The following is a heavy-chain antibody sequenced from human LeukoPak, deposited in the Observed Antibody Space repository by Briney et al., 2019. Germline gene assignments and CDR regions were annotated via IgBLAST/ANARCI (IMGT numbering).Heavy chain of an antibody. CDR2: INPSGGST. CDR1: GYTFTSYY. J-gene: IGHJ3*02. Sequence: GASVKVSCKASGYTFTSYYMHWVRQAPGQGLEWMGIINPSGGSTSYAQKFQGRVTMTRDTSTSTVYMELSSLRSEDTAVYYCARLGYCSGGSCFTGKPDDDGDAFDIWGQGTMVTVSS. V-gene: IGHV1-46*01. CDR3: ARLGYCSGGSCFTGKPDDDGDAFDI. D-gene: IGHD2-15*01.